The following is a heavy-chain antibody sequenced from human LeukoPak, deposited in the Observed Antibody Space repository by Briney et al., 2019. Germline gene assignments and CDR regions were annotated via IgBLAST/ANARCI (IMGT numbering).Heavy chain of an antibody. V-gene: IGHV3-21*01. CDR1: GFTVSSNY. CDR3: ARASGWYERGPDYYYYYMDV. J-gene: IGHJ6*03. D-gene: IGHD6-19*01. CDR2: ISSSSSYI. Sequence: PGGSLRLSCAASGFTVSSNYMSWVRQAPVKGLEWVSSISSSSSYIYYADSVKGRFTISRDNAKNSLYLQMNSLRAGDTAMYYCARASGWYERGPDYYYYYMDVWGKGTTVTVSS.